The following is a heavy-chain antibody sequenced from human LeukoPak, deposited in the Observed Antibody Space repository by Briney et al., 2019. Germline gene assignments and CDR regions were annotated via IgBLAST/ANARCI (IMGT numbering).Heavy chain of an antibody. D-gene: IGHD3-10*01. CDR3: ASSFITMVRGVIMYYYGMDV. CDR1: GGXFSSYA. V-gene: IGHV1-69*13. CDR2: IIPIFGTA. Sequence: ASVKVSCKASGGXFSSYAISWVRQAPGQGLEWMGGIIPIFGTANYAQKFQGRVTITADESTSTAYMELSSLRSEDTAVYYCASSFITMVRGVIMYYYGMDVWGQGTTVTVSS. J-gene: IGHJ6*02.